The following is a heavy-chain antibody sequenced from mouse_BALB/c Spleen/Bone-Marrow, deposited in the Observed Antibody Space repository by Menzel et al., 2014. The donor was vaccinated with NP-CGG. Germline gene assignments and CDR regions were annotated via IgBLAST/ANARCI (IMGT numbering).Heavy chain of an antibody. CDR3: ARYGNGLMDY. D-gene: IGHD2-1*01. CDR1: GFNIKDTY. CDR2: IDTANGNT. Sequence: EVQLQQSGAELVKPGASVKLSCAASGFNIKDTYMHWVKQRPEQGLEWIGRIDTANGNTKYDPKFQGKATITADTSSNTAYLQLSSLTSEDTAVYYCARYGNGLMDYWGQGTSVTVSS. V-gene: IGHV14-3*02. J-gene: IGHJ4*01.